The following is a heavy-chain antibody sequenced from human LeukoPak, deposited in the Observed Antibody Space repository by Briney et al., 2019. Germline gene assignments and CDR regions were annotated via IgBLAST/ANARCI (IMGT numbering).Heavy chain of an antibody. CDR1: GYTLTELS. Sequence: GASVKVSCKVSGYTLTELSMHWVRQAPGKGLEWMGGFDPEDGETIYAQKFQGRVTMTEDTSTDTAYMELSSLRSEDTAVYYCATLGYCSSTSCYICAGCYYYYGMDVWGQGTTVTVSS. CDR2: FDPEDGET. CDR3: ATLGYCSSTSCYICAGCYYYYGMDV. J-gene: IGHJ6*02. D-gene: IGHD2-2*02. V-gene: IGHV1-24*01.